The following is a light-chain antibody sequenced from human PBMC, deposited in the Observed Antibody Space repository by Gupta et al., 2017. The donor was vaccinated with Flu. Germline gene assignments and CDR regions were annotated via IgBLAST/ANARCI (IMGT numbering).Light chain of an antibody. CDR2: KAS. J-gene: IGKJ4*01. CDR1: QSISSW. Sequence: DIQTTQSPSTLSASVGDRVTITCRASQSISSWLAWYQQKPGKAPKLLIFKASSLESGVPSRFSGSGSGTEFTLTISSLQPDDFATYYCQQYNSYPLTFGGGTKVEIK. V-gene: IGKV1-5*03. CDR3: QQYNSYPLT.